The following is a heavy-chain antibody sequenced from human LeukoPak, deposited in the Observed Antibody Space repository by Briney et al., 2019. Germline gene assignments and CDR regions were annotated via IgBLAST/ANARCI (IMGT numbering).Heavy chain of an antibody. D-gene: IGHD2-21*02. V-gene: IGHV1-2*02. CDR1: GYTFTGYY. Sequence: ASVKVSCKASGYTFTGYYMHWVRQAPGQGLEWMGWINPNSGGTNYAQKFQGRVTMTRDTSISTAYMELSRLRSDDTAVYYCAREGPTIVVVTAIRGKCFDPWGQGTLVTVSS. J-gene: IGHJ5*02. CDR2: INPNSGGT. CDR3: AREGPTIVVVTAIRGKCFDP.